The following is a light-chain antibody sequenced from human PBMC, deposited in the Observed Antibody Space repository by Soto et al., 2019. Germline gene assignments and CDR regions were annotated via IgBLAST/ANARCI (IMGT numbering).Light chain of an antibody. CDR1: SGDIGSYNR. Sequence: QSVLTQPPSVSGSPGQSVTISCTGTSGDIGSYNRVSWFQQPPGTAPQLMIYEVTNRPSGVPDRFSGSKSGNTASLTISGLQTEDGTSNSTPFVFGTGTKVTVL. CDR3: PFV. J-gene: IGLJ1*01. V-gene: IGLV2-18*01. CDR2: EVT.